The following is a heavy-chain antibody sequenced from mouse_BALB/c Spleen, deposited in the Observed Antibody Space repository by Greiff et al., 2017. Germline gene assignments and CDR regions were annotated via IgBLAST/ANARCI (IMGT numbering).Heavy chain of an antibody. D-gene: IGHD1-2*01. CDR1: GFNIKDTY. V-gene: IGHV14-3*02. Sequence: EVQVVESGAELVKPGASVKLSCTASGFNIKDTYMHWVKQRPEQGLEWIGRIDPANGNTKYDPKFQGKATITADTSSNTAYLQLSSLTSEDTAVYYCARHYYGATRAMDYWGQGTSVTVSS. J-gene: IGHJ4*01. CDR3: ARHYYGATRAMDY. CDR2: IDPANGNT.